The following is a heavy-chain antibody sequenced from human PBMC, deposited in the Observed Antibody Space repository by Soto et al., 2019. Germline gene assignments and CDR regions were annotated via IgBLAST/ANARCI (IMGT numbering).Heavy chain of an antibody. CDR1: GGPSRGTY. Sequence: SETLSLTCAVYGGPSRGTYGGGFRHSQGKELGGMGEIIQTERTNNNPSLKSRATISVDTSKNQFSLKLNSVTAADTAVYYCATQAPYSSSPYYYYYLDVWGKGTTVTVSS. D-gene: IGHD6-6*01. J-gene: IGHJ6*03. V-gene: IGHV4-34*04. CDR2: IIQTERT. CDR3: ATQAPYSSSPYYYYYLDV.